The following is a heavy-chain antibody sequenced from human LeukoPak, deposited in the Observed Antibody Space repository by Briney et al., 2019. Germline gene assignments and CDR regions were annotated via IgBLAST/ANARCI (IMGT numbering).Heavy chain of an antibody. D-gene: IGHD6-13*01. CDR2: IYYTGSI. J-gene: IGHJ4*02. Sequence: SETLSLTCTVSGSSISTYYWSWIRQPPGKGLEWIGYIYYTGSINYNPSLKSRVTISIDRSKNQFFLTLSSVTAADTAVYYCARAAAAGIEIYWGQGTLVTVSS. V-gene: IGHV4-59*01. CDR3: ARAAAAGIEIY. CDR1: GSSISTYY.